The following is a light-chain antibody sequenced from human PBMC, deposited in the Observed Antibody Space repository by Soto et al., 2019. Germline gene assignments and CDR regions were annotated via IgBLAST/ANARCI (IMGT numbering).Light chain of an antibody. CDR2: DAY. CDR3: QQYNSYSPT. J-gene: IGKJ2*01. Sequence: DIQMTQSPSTLSASVGDRVTITCRASQSISSWLAWYQQKPGKAPKLLIYDAYSLESGVPSRFSGSGSGTEFTLNISSLQPDDFATYYCQQYNSYSPTFGQGTKLEIK. CDR1: QSISSW. V-gene: IGKV1-5*01.